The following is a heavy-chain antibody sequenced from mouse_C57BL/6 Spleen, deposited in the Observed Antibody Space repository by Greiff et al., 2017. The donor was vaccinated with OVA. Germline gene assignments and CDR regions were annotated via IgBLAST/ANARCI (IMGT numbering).Heavy chain of an antibody. CDR2: INPGSGGT. J-gene: IGHJ4*01. CDR1: GYAFTNYL. Sequence: QVTLKVSGAELVRPGTSVKVSCKASGYAFTNYLLEWVKQRPGQGLEWIGVINPGSGGTNYNEKFKGKATLTADKSASTAYMQLSSLSSADSAVYFCARRGHYYGSSAKGAMGYWGQGASVTVSS. D-gene: IGHD1-1*01. V-gene: IGHV1-54*01. CDR3: ARRGHYYGSSAKGAMGY.